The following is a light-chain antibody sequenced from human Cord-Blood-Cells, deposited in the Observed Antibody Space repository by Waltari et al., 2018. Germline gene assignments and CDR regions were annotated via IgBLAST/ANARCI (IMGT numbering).Light chain of an antibody. CDR1: QSVSSY. Sequence: EIVLTKSQPTLLFLQGERATPPCRASQSVSSYLAWYQQKPGQAPRLLIYDASNRATGIPARFSGSGSGTDFTLTISSLEPEDFAVYYCQQRSNWPPSFGQGTKLEIK. J-gene: IGKJ2*01. V-gene: IGKV3-11*01. CDR2: DAS. CDR3: QQRSNWPPS.